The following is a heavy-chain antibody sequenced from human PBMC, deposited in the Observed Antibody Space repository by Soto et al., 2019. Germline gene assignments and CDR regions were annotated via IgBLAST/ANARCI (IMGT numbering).Heavy chain of an antibody. D-gene: IGHD5-12*01. CDR3: AKGDGYNSVDYYYYYGMDV. CDR1: GFTFSSYA. V-gene: IGHV3-23*01. J-gene: IGHJ6*02. CDR2: ISGSGGST. Sequence: PGGSLRLSCAASGFTFSSYAMSWVRQAPGKGLEWVSAISGSGGSTYYADSVKGRFTISRDNSKNTLYLQMNSLRAEDTAVYYCAKGDGYNSVDYYYYYGMDVWGQGTTVTAP.